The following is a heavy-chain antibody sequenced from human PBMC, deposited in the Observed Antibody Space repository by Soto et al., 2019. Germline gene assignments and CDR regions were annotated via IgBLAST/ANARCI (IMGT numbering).Heavy chain of an antibody. CDR1: GGSISSGGYS. CDR2: IYHSGST. Sequence: SETLSLTCAVSGGSISSGGYSWSWIRQPPGKGLEWIGYIYHSGSTYYNPPLKSRVTISVDRSKNQFSLKLSSVTAADTAVYYCARDYYDILTGYYGFDPWGQGTLVTVSS. J-gene: IGHJ5*02. CDR3: ARDYYDILTGYYGFDP. V-gene: IGHV4-30-2*01. D-gene: IGHD3-9*01.